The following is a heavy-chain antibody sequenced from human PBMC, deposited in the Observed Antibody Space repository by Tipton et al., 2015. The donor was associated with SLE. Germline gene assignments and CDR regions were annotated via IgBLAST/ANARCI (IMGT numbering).Heavy chain of an antibody. D-gene: IGHD2-21*01. V-gene: IGHV4-39*07. Sequence: TLSLTCTVSGGSISSSPYHWGWIRQPPGKGLEWIGSVYYSGSTYRNPSLKSRVTVSLDTSKNQFSLNLSSVTAADTAVYYCATTSCSGDSCLVDHWGQGTVVTVSS. CDR1: GGSISSSPYH. CDR3: ATTSCSGDSCLVDH. CDR2: VYYSGST. J-gene: IGHJ4*02.